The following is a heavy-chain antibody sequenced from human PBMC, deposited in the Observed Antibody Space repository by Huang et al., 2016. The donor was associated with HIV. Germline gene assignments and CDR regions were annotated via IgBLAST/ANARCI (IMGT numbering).Heavy chain of an antibody. CDR1: GASINSRSYY. CDR2: MYYSGST. D-gene: IGHD6-13*01. Sequence: QVQLQESGPGLVKPSETLSLTCIVSGASINSRSYYWGWIRQPPGRGLEGLGSMYYSGSTYYNPSLKSRVTMSVDTSKNEFSLKLRSVTAADTAVYYCARHAGSSRRYYFDYWGRGTLVTVSS. V-gene: IGHV4-39*01. J-gene: IGHJ4*02. CDR3: ARHAGSSRRYYFDY.